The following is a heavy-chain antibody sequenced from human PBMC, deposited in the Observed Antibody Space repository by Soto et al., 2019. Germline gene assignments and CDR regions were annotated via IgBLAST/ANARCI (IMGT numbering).Heavy chain of an antibody. V-gene: IGHV3-23*01. Sequence: EVQLLESGGGLVQPGESLRLSCAASGFTFSSYAMSWVRQAPGKGLEWVSVISGSDDSTYYAASVKGRFTISRDNSKNTLYLQMNRLRAEDTAVYYCAKRSSSSTFDYWGQGTLVTVSS. CDR1: GFTFSSYA. D-gene: IGHD6-6*01. CDR2: ISGSDDST. CDR3: AKRSSSSTFDY. J-gene: IGHJ4*02.